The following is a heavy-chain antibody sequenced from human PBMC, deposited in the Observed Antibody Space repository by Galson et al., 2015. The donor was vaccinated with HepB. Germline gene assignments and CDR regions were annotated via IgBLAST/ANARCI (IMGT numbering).Heavy chain of an antibody. J-gene: IGHJ3*02. CDR1: GFTFSSYA. Sequence: SLRLSCAASGFTFSSYAMSWVRQAPGKELEWVSAISGSGGSTYYADSVKGRFTISRDNSKNTLYLQMNSLRAEDTAVYYCAASEVPGTDAFDIWGQGTMVTVSS. D-gene: IGHD1-1*01. CDR2: ISGSGGST. CDR3: AASEVPGTDAFDI. V-gene: IGHV3-23*01.